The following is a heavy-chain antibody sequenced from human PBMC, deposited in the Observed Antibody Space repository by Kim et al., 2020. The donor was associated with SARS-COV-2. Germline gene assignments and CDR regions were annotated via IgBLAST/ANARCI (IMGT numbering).Heavy chain of an antibody. CDR2: IYYSGST. CDR1: GGSISSSSYY. CDR3: ARSVDIAFDY. V-gene: IGHV4-39*01. J-gene: IGHJ4*02. Sequence: SETLSLTCTVSGGSISSSSYYWGWIRQPPGKGLEWIGSIYYSGSTYYNPSLKSRVTISVDTSKNQFSLKLSSVTAADTAVYYCARSVDIAFDYWGQGTLVTVSS. D-gene: IGHD5-12*01.